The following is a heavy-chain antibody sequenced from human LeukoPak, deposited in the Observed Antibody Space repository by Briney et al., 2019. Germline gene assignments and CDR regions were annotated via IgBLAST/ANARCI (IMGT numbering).Heavy chain of an antibody. CDR1: GFTFSGYW. D-gene: IGHD1-26*01. V-gene: IGHV3-7*01. J-gene: IGHJ4*02. CDR2: IKQDGSEE. CDR3: VRDRGRASVDY. Sequence: PGGSLRLSCAASGFTFSGYWMSWVRQAPGKGLEWVANIKQDGSEEYYVGSVKGRFTISRDNAKNSLFVQMNSLRAEDRAVYYCVRDRGRASVDYWGQGTLVTVSS.